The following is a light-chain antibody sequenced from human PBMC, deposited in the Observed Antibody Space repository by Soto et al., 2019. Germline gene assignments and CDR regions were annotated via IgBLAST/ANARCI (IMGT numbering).Light chain of an antibody. J-gene: IGLJ1*01. Sequence: QSAMSQPPSVSAAPGQRVTISCSGSSSNIGGNSVSWYQQLPGTAPKLLIYDDDQRPSGIPDRFSGSKSGTSATLGITGFQTGDDADYYCGSWDSSLSAYVFGTGTKLTVL. CDR2: DDD. CDR3: GSWDSSLSAYV. V-gene: IGLV1-51*01. CDR1: SSNIGGNS.